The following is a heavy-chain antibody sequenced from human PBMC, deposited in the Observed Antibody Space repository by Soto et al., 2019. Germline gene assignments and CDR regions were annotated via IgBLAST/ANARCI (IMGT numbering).Heavy chain of an antibody. J-gene: IGHJ4*01. V-gene: IGHV3-23*01. Sequence: GGSLRLSCVASGFIFNDYAMSWVRQAPGKGLEWVSGITDTGGRTLYADSVKGRFTVSRDRNTVFLPMGSLRAGATALSYCANSPAVEAPGYHIYYFDVWGQGALVTVSS. CDR2: ITDTGGRT. CDR1: GFIFNDYA. D-gene: IGHD6-13*01. CDR3: ANSPAVEAPGYHIYYFDV.